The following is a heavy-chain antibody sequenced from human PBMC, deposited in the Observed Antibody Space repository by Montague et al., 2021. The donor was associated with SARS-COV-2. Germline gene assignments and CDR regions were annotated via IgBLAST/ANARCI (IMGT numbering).Heavy chain of an antibody. V-gene: IGHV3-7*04. CDR2: IKEDGGVK. J-gene: IGHJ4*02. CDR1: GFTFSDYW. Sequence: SLRLSCAASGFTFSDYWMAWVRQAPGEALEWTSNIKEDGGVKNYVDSVKGRFTISRDNTKNLLFLQMNSLSVEDTAVYYCARAGYDSGYDFWGQGSLVTVSS. CDR3: ARAGYDSGYDF. D-gene: IGHD3-22*01.